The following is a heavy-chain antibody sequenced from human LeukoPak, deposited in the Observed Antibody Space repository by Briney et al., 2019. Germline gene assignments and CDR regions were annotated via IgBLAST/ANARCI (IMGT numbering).Heavy chain of an antibody. J-gene: IGHJ4*02. Sequence: GGSLRLSCAASGFSFSTSWMHWVRQAPGKGLGWVSRIHSDGIGTTYADSVKGRFNLSRDNSKNTLDLQMNNLRAEDTAVYYCARDHYYVPDYWGQGTLVTVSS. D-gene: IGHD3-10*02. CDR2: IHSDGIGT. CDR1: GFSFSTSW. V-gene: IGHV3-74*03. CDR3: ARDHYYVPDY.